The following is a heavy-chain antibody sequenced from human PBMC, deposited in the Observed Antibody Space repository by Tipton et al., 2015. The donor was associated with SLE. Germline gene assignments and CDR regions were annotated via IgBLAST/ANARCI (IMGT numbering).Heavy chain of an antibody. V-gene: IGHV3-33*06. J-gene: IGHJ6*02. Sequence: RSLRLSCTASGFTFSTYGMHWVRQAPGKGLEWVAVVWFDGSNKDYADSVKGRFTVSRDNSKNTLYLQMNSLRAEDTAVYYCAKDPSVGYGLQIYCYYGMDVWGQGTTVTVSS. D-gene: IGHD4-11*01. CDR1: GFTFSTYG. CDR3: AKDPSVGYGLQIYCYYGMDV. CDR2: VWFDGSNK.